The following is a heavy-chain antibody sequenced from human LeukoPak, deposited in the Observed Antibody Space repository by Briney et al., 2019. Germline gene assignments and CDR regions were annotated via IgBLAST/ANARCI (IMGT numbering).Heavy chain of an antibody. J-gene: IGHJ4*02. CDR3: AKDGGLWFGELSGHDY. CDR1: GFTVSSNS. Sequence: GGSLRLSCTVSGFTVSSNSMHWVRQAPGKGLEWVAFIRYDGSNKYYADSVKGRFTISRDNSKNTLYLQMNSLRAEDTAVYYCAKDGGLWFGELSGHDYWGQGTLVTVSS. D-gene: IGHD3-10*01. V-gene: IGHV3-30*02. CDR2: IRYDGSNK.